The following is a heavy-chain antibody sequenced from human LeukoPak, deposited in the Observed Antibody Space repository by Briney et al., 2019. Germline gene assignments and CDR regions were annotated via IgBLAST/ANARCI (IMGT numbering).Heavy chain of an antibody. Sequence: SETLSLTCTVSGVSISSDSYYWSWIRQPAGKGLEWIGRFYTSGSTDYNPSLKSRVTISRDTSKNEFSLILSSVTAADTAVHYCARDSPPAYCSGGSCYFDYWGQGTLVTVSS. CDR1: GVSISSDSYY. CDR3: ARDSPPAYCSGGSCYFDY. CDR2: FYTSGST. J-gene: IGHJ4*02. V-gene: IGHV4-61*02. D-gene: IGHD2-15*01.